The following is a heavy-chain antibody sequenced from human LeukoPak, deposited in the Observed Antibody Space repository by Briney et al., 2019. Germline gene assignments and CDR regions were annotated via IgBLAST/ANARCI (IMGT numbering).Heavy chain of an antibody. CDR1: GYSFTSYW. CDR2: IYPGDSDT. V-gene: IGHV5-51*01. D-gene: IGHD2-2*01. CDR3: ARRSSTSRHFDY. J-gene: IGHJ4*02. Sequence: GESLKISCKGSGYSFTSYWIAWVRQMPGRGLEGMGIIYPGDSDTRYSPSFQGQVTISAAKSISTAYLQWSSLKASDTAMYYCARRSSTSRHFDYWGQGTLVTVSS.